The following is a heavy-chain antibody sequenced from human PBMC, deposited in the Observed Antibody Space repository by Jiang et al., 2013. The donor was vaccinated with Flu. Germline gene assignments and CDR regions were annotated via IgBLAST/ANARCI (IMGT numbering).Heavy chain of an antibody. J-gene: IGHJ5*02. CDR2: MNPNSGNT. D-gene: IGHD2-21*02. Sequence: GAEVKKPGASVKVSCKASGYTFTSYDINWVRQATGQGLEWMGWMNPNSGNTGYAQKFQGRVTMTRNTSISTAYMELSSLRSEDTAVYYCARGAAYCGGDCYFGFDPWGQGTLVTVSS. V-gene: IGHV1-8*01. CDR3: ARGAAYCGGDCYFGFDP. CDR1: GYTFTSYD.